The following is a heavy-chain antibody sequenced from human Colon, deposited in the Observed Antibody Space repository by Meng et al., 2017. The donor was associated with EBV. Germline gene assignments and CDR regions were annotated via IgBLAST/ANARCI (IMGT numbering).Heavy chain of an antibody. D-gene: IGHD3-9*01. CDR3: ARGYVAYPD. CDR1: GGSISSGANS. V-gene: IGHV4-30-2*01. J-gene: IGHJ4*02. Sequence: QGHLWRAGPARVKRSQTLSPTCAVSGGSISSGANSWNWIRQPPGKGLEWIGYIYQSGSAYYNPSLKSRVTLSVARSKNQFSLKLTSVAAADTAVYYCARGYVAYPDWGQGTLVTVSS. CDR2: IYQSGSA.